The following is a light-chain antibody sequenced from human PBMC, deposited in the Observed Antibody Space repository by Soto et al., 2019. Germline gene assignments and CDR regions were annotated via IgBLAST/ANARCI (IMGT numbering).Light chain of an antibody. CDR2: GAS. Sequence: EIVLTQSPGTLSLSPGERATLSCRTSESVTSTYLAWYQQKPGQPPRLLIYGASSRATGIPDRFSGSGSGTDFTLTISRLEPEDFAVYCCQLFGSSPRYTFGRGTKLEIK. V-gene: IGKV3-20*01. CDR1: ESVTSTY. CDR3: QLFGSSPRYT. J-gene: IGKJ2*01.